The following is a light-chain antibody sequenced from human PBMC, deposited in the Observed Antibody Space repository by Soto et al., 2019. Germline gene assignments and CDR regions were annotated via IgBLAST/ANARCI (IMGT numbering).Light chain of an antibody. J-gene: IGLJ1*01. CDR3: AVWDESLRGYV. CDR1: TSNIGSNY. CDR2: GKN. Sequence: QSVLTQPPSASGTPGQRVTISCSGSTSNIGSNYVYWYQQFPGTAPKLLIFGKNRRPSAVPDRFSGSKSDTSASLAISGLRSEDEADYYCAVWDESLRGYVFASGTKLTVL. V-gene: IGLV1-47*02.